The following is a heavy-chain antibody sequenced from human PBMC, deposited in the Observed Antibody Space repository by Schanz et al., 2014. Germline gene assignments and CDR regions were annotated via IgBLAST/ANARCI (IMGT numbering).Heavy chain of an antibody. V-gene: IGHV1-69*02. CDR2: IMPLRGIG. CDR1: GDTFSKYN. CDR3: ARGFDFWDR. J-gene: IGHJ4*02. D-gene: IGHD3-3*01. Sequence: QVQLVQSGPEVKKPGSSVKVSCQAFGDTFSKYNIMWVRQVPGQGLEWLGRIMPLRGIGNNAWKFQDRLTITADKSMNITYMELSSLGTEDTAVYYCARGFDFWDRWGQGTLVIVSS.